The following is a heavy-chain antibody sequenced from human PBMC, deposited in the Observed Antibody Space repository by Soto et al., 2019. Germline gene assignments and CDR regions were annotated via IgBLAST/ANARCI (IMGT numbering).Heavy chain of an antibody. D-gene: IGHD3-16*01. V-gene: IGHV3-33*01. CDR3: ARDQGGQSGNFIFDT. CDR2: MWYHGRDL. Sequence: QVQLVESGGGVVQPGRSLRLSCAASGFSFSDYVMHWVRQAPGKGQDWVAVMWYHGRDLFYADSVKGRFTISRDNSKNTLYLQMNSLRAEDTAVYYCARDQGGQSGNFIFDTWGQGTLVTVSS. J-gene: IGHJ4*02. CDR1: GFSFSDYV.